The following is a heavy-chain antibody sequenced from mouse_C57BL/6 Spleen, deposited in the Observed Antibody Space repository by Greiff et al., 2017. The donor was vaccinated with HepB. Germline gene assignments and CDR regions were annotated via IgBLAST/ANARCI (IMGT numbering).Heavy chain of an antibody. J-gene: IGHJ3*01. CDR2: ISDGGSYT. V-gene: IGHV5-4*01. Sequence: EVHLVESGGGFVKPGGSLKLSCAASGFTFSSYAMSWVRQTPEKRLEWVATISDGGSYTYYTDNVKGRFTISRDNAKNNLYLQMSHLKSEDTAMYYCARDEAWFAYWGQGTLVTVSA. CDR3: ARDEAWFAY. CDR1: GFTFSSYA.